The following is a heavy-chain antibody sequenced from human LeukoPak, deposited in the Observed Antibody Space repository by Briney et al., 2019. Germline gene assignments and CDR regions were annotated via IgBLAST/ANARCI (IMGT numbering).Heavy chain of an antibody. J-gene: IGHJ4*02. D-gene: IGHD5-18*01. V-gene: IGHV2-5*02. CDR1: GGSISSSSYY. CDR2: IYWDDDK. Sequence: TLSLTCTVSGGSISSSSYYWGWIRQPPGKALEWLALIYWDDDKRYRASLKSRLTITKDTSKNQVVLTMTNMDPVDTATYYCVHQMALGYVFDYWGQATMVTVSS. CDR3: VHQMALGYVFDY.